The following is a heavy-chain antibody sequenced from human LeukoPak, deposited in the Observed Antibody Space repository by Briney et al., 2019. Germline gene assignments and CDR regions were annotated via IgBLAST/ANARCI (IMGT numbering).Heavy chain of an antibody. Sequence: SETLSLTCAVYGESFSGYYWNWIRQPPGKGLEWIGEINHTGGTNYNPSLKSRVTISADTSKNQFFLNLSSVTAADTAVYYCAREGDSSSVGWFDPWGQGTLVTVSS. CDR1: GESFSGYY. V-gene: IGHV4-34*01. D-gene: IGHD6-13*01. J-gene: IGHJ5*02. CDR3: AREGDSSSVGWFDP. CDR2: INHTGGT.